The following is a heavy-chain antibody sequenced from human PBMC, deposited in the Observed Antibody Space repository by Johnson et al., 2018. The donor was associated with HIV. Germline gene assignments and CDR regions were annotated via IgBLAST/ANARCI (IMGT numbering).Heavy chain of an antibody. J-gene: IGHJ3*02. Sequence: EVHLVESGGGVGQPGGSLRVSCSASGFTSSSYAMSWVRQAAGKGLEWVSGISGSGDSIGYADSVKGRFTISRDNSKNTMYLQMNSLTGEDTAVYYCARDNGAVAGPEGAFDIWGQGTMVTVSS. CDR1: GFTSSSYA. V-gene: IGHV3-23*04. D-gene: IGHD6-19*01. CDR3: ARDNGAVAGPEGAFDI. CDR2: ISGSGDSI.